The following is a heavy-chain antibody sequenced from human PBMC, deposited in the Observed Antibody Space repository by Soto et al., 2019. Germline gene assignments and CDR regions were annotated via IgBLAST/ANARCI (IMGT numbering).Heavy chain of an antibody. CDR3: ARERGGYGLFDS. V-gene: IGHV4-30-2*01. Sequence: KPSETLSLTCAVSGGYISGGYYSWSWIRQPPGKGLEWIGYIYPSGMPFYNPSLRSRVTISIDRSNDQFSLNLKSVTAADTAVYYCARERGGYGLFDSWGQGTLVTVSS. CDR1: GGYISGGYYS. J-gene: IGHJ4*02. D-gene: IGHD5-18*01. CDR2: IYPSGMP.